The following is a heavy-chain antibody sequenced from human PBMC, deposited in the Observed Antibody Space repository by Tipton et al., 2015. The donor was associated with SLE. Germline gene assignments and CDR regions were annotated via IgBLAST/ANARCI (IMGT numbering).Heavy chain of an antibody. V-gene: IGHV3-43D*04. CDR2: ISWDGGST. J-gene: IGHJ3*02. CDR1: GFTFDDYA. Sequence: SLRLSCAASGFTFDDYAMHWVRQAPGKGLEWVSLISWDGGSTYYADSVKGRFTISRDNSKNSLYLQMNSLRAEDTALYYCAKDKQEAVFGATDAFDIWGQGTMVTVSS. D-gene: IGHD3-10*01. CDR3: AKDKQEAVFGATDAFDI.